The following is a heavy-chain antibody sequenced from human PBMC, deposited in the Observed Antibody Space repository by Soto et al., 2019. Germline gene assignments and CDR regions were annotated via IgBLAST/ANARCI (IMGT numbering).Heavy chain of an antibody. J-gene: IGHJ6*02. CDR3: ARDRLVGGVQPPHLRAVGYGMDV. D-gene: IGHD2-15*01. Sequence: VGSLRLSCAASGFTFSSYAMNWVRQAPGKGLEWVSGVTATGDSKHYADSVKGRFTISRDNSKNTLYLQMNSLRAEDTAVYYCARDRLVGGVQPPHLRAVGYGMDVWGQGTTVTVSS. CDR1: GFTFSSYA. V-gene: IGHV3-23*01. CDR2: VTATGDSK.